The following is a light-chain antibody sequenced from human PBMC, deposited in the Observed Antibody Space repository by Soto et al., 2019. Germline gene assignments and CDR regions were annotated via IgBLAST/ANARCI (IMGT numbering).Light chain of an antibody. CDR2: EGS. V-gene: IGLV2-23*01. J-gene: IGLJ2*01. CDR1: SSDVGSYNL. Sequence: QSALTQPASVSGSPGQSITISCTGTSSDVGSYNLVSWYQQHPGKAPKLMIYEGSKRPSGVSNRCSGSKSGNTASLTISGLQAEDEADYYCCSYAGSSVVVGGGTQVTVL. CDR3: CSYAGSSVV.